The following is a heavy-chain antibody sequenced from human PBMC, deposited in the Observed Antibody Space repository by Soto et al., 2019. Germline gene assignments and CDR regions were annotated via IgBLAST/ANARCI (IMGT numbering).Heavy chain of an antibody. D-gene: IGHD1-7*01. Sequence: PSETLSLTCAVSGYSISSGYYWGWFWQPPGKGLEWIGSIYHSGSTYYPPSLQSRVTISVDTSKNQFFLKLSSVTAADTAVYYCARVRGGIWWSNLNYGGFDYWGQGTLVTVSS. V-gene: IGHV4-38-2*01. CDR2: IYHSGST. CDR3: ARVRGGIWWSNLNYGGFDY. CDR1: GYSISSGYY. J-gene: IGHJ4*02.